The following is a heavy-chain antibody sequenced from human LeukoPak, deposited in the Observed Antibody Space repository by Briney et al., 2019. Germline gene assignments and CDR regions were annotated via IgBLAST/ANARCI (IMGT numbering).Heavy chain of an antibody. J-gene: IGHJ1*01. V-gene: IGHV4-59*01. Sequence: KPSETLSPTCTVSGSSISSYYWNWIRQPPGKGLEWIGYIYYSGSTNYNPSLKSRVTISVDTSKNQFSLKLSSVTAADTAVYYCARGGWCPESFQHWGQGALVTVSS. CDR1: GSSISSYY. CDR2: IYYSGST. CDR3: ARGGWCPESFQH. D-gene: IGHD2-21*01.